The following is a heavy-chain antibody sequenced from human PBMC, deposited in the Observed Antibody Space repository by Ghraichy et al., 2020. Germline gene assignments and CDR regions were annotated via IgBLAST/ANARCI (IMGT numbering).Heavy chain of an antibody. D-gene: IGHD6-13*01. J-gene: IGHJ6*02. CDR2: IYTSGST. Sequence: SETLSLTCTVSGGSISSYYWSWIRQPAGKGLEWIGRIYTSGSTNYNPSLKSRVTMSVDTSKNQFSLKLSSVTAADTAVYYCARYIAAPPYYYYGMDVWGQGTTVTVSS. V-gene: IGHV4-4*07. CDR1: GGSISSYY. CDR3: ARYIAAPPYYYYGMDV.